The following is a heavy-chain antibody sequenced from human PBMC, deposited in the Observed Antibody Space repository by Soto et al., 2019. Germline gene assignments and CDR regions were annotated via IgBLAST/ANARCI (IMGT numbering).Heavy chain of an antibody. CDR3: ARLGDFGD. J-gene: IGHJ4*02. D-gene: IGHD4-17*01. Sequence: EVQLVESGGGLVQPGGALRLSCAASGFTLSNYWMHWFRQGPGKGPVWVSLIQSDGTTTVYADSVRGRFTISRDNAKNTLYLQMNSLRAEDTAVYYCARLGDFGDWGQGTLVTVSS. V-gene: IGHV3-74*01. CDR1: GFTLSNYW. CDR2: IQSDGTTT.